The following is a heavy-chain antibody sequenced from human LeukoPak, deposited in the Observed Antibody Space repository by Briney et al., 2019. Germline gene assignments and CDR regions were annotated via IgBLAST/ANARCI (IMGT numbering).Heavy chain of an antibody. D-gene: IGHD2-2*01. V-gene: IGHV4-31*03. J-gene: IGHJ4*02. CDR3: ARALGYCSSTSCQPSPFDY. CDR1: GGSISSGGYY. CDR2: IYYSGST. Sequence: KPSETLSLTCTVSGGSISSGGYYWSWIRQHPGKGLEWIGYIYYSGSTYYNPSLKSRVTISVDTSKNQFSLKLSSVTAADTAVYYCARALGYCSSTSCQPSPFDYWGQGTLVTVSS.